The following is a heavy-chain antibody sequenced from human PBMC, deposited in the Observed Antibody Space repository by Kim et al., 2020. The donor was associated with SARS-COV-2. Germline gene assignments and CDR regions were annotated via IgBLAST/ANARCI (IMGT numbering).Heavy chain of an antibody. V-gene: IGHV4-34*01. CDR2: INHSGST. J-gene: IGHJ4*02. Sequence: LETLSLTCAVYGGSFSGYYWSWIRQPPGKGLEWIGEINHSGSTNYNPSLKSRVTISVDTSKNQFSLKLSSVTAADTAVYYCARGGRRRAPDYWGQGTLVTVSS. CDR3: ARGGRRRAPDY. CDR1: GGSFSGYY.